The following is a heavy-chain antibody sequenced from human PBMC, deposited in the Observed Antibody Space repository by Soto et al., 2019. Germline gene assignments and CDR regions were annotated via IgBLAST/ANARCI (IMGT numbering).Heavy chain of an antibody. Sequence: GGSLRLSYDAFGFTFSPCTMNWVRQAPGKGLEWVSYISSSGRTTSYADPVKGRFSISRDNAKNSLYLQMNSLRGEDTALYYCASASGIMVAHHYF. CDR1: GFTFSPCT. CDR3: ASASGIMVAHHYF. V-gene: IGHV3-48*04. J-gene: IGHJ4*01. D-gene: IGHD2-8*01. CDR2: ISSSGRTT.